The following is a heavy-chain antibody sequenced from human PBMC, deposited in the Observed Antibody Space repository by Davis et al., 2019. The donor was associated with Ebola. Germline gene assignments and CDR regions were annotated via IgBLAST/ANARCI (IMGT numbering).Heavy chain of an antibody. D-gene: IGHD6-6*01. Sequence: PGGSLRLSCAASAFSFSSYSMNWVRQAPGKGLEWVLYISTSSSPIYYADSVKGRFTISRDNAKNSLYLQMNSLRDEDTAVYYCARDQGAIAARPSTFDMWGQGTMVTVSS. J-gene: IGHJ3*02. CDR3: ARDQGAIAARPSTFDM. CDR1: AFSFSSYS. V-gene: IGHV3-48*02. CDR2: ISTSSSPI.